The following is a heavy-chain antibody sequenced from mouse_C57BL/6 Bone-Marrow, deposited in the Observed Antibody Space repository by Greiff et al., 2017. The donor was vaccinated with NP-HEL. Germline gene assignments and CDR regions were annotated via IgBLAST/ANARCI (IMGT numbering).Heavy chain of an antibody. V-gene: IGHV1-81*01. CDR2: IYPRSGNT. J-gene: IGHJ2*01. CDR1: GYTFTSYG. Sequence: QVQLQQSGAELARPGASVKLSCKASGYTFTSYGISWVKQRTGQGLEWIGEIYPRSGNTHYNEKFKGKATLTADKSSSTAYMELRRLTSEDSAVYFCARRVFDYWGQGTTLTVSS. CDR3: ARRVFDY.